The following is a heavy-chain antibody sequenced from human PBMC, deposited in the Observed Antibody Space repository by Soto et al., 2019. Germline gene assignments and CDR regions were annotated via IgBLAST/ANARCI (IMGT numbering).Heavy chain of an antibody. J-gene: IGHJ4*02. D-gene: IGHD5-12*01. V-gene: IGHV3-7*01. Sequence: EVQLVESGGDLVHPGGSLRLPCAASGFAFSGYWMSWVRQAPGKGLEGVANIKKDGSEKYYVDSVKGRFTISRDNAKNSLYLQMNSLRVEDTAVYYCARATSVDAYWGQGTLVTVSS. CDR3: ARATSVDAY. CDR2: IKKDGSEK. CDR1: GFAFSGYW.